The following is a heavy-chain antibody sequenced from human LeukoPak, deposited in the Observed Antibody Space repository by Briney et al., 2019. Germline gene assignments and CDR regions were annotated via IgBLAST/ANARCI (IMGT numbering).Heavy chain of an antibody. V-gene: IGHV6-1*01. D-gene: IGHD2-8*01. J-gene: IGHJ4*02. CDR1: GDSVSSNLAT. Sequence: SQTLSLTCVISGDSVSSNLATWNWIRQSSSRGLEWLGRTYYRSKWSNDYAVSVNSRLTINPDTSKNHFSLQLSFVTPEDTALYFCARALGVVFDYWGQGTLVTVSS. CDR3: ARALGVVFDY. CDR2: TYYRSKWSN.